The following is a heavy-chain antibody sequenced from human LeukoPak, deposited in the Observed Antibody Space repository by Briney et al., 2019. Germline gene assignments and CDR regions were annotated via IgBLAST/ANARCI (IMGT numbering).Heavy chain of an antibody. V-gene: IGHV1-18*01. CDR1: GYTFTSYG. CDR3: ARGPYYYDSSGYYYHRFDY. J-gene: IGHJ4*02. Sequence: GASVKVSCKASGYTFTSYGISWVRQAPGQGLEWMGWISACNGNTNYAQKLQGRVTMTTDTSTSTAYMELRSLRSDDTAVYYCARGPYYYDSSGYYYHRFDYWGQGTLVTVSS. CDR2: ISACNGNT. D-gene: IGHD3-22*01.